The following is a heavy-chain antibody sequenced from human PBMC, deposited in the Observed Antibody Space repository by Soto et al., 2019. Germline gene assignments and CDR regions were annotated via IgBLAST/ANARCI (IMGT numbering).Heavy chain of an antibody. CDR3: AKDRVNHNAVWDPFDI. CDR1: GFTFSSYD. Sequence: GGSLRLSCAASGFTFSSYDMPWVRQAPGKGLEWVAVMSWDGSDEFYEETVKGRFTVSRDNARNTLYLQMNSLRAEDTAVYYCAKDRVNHNAVWDPFDIWGQGTMVTVSS. D-gene: IGHD2-2*01. V-gene: IGHV3-30*18. J-gene: IGHJ3*02. CDR2: MSWDGSDE.